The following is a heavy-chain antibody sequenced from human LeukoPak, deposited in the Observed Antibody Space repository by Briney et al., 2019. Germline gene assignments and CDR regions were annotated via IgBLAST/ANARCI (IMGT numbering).Heavy chain of an antibody. V-gene: IGHV3-7*01. D-gene: IGHD2-21*01. CDR2: INQDGNSQ. CDR1: GFAFSPYW. J-gene: IGHJ4*02. CDR3: ARSLWPEDY. Sequence: GGSLRLSCEASGFAFSPYWASWDRQAPGKGLEWVGNINQDGNSQNYVDSVRGRFTISKDNAKNSVYLQINSLRAEDTAVYYCARSLWPEDYWGQGILVTVSS.